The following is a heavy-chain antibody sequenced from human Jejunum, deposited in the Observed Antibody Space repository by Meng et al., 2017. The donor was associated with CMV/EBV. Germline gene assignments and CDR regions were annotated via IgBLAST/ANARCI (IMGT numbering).Heavy chain of an antibody. CDR1: GDSISSDIW. J-gene: IGHJ4*02. CDR2: VYHRGDT. D-gene: IGHD1-7*01. V-gene: IGHV4-4*02. Sequence: GAGPGLGKPSGTLSLTCTVSGDSISSDIWWSWVRQPPGKGLEWIGEVYHRGDTNYNPSLKSRVDISVDKSKNQFYLSLFSVTAADTAVYYCGRDQGRELINHWGQGTLVTVSS. CDR3: GRDQGRELINH.